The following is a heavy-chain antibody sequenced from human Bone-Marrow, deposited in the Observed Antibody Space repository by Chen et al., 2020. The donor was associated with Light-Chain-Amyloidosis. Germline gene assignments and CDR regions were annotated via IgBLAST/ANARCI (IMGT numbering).Heavy chain of an antibody. D-gene: IGHD5-12*01. CDR1: GYTFPNYW. Sequence: EVQLEQSGPEVKKPGESLKISCKGPGYTFPNYWIGWVRQMPGKGLEWMGVIYPDYSDARYSPSFEGQVTISADKSITTAYLQWRSLKASDTAMYYCARRRDGYNFDYWGQGTLVTVSS. V-gene: IGHV5-51*01. CDR3: ARRRDGYNFDY. J-gene: IGHJ4*02. CDR2: IYPDYSDA.